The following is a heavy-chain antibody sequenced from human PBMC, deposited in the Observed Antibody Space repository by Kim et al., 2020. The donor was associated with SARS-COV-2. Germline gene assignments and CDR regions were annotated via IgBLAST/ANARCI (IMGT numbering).Heavy chain of an antibody. V-gene: IGHV1-58*01. J-gene: IGHJ6*02. D-gene: IGHD3-10*01. Sequence: SVKVSCKASGFTFTSSAVQWVRQARGQRLEWIGWIVVGSGNTNYAQKFQERVTITRDMSTSTAYMELSSLRSEDTAVYYCAARSNRVGSGRYGMDVWGQGTTVTVSS. CDR3: AARSNRVGSGRYGMDV. CDR2: IVVGSGNT. CDR1: GFTFTSSA.